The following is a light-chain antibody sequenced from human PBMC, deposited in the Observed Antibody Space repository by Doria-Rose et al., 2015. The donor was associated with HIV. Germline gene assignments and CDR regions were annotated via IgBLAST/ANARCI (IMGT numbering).Light chain of an antibody. Sequence: TQSPGTPSLSPGERATLSCRASQRVKSSHLAWYQQKPGQAPRLLIYDASTRATGIPDRFSGSGSGTDFTLTISRLEPEDVAVYYCQQYGTSRGTFGQGTRLEIK. J-gene: IGKJ5*01. CDR3: QQYGTSRGT. V-gene: IGKV3-20*01. CDR2: DAS. CDR1: QRVKSSH.